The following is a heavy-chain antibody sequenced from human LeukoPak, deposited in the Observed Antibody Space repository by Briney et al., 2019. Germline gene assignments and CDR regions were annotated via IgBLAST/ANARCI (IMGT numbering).Heavy chain of an antibody. D-gene: IGHD4-17*01. V-gene: IGHV4-34*01. CDR3: ARERPYGDYFDS. J-gene: IGHJ4*02. CDR1: GGSFSGYY. CDR2: INHSGST. Sequence: SETLSLTCAVYGGSFSGYYWTWIRRPPGKGLEWIGEINHSGSTNYNPSLKSRVTISVDTSKNQFSLKLSSVTVADTAVYYCARERPYGDYFDSGAREPWSPSPQ.